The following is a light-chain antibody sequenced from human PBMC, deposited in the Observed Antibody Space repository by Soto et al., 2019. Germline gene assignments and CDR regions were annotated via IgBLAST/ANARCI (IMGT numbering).Light chain of an antibody. CDR1: SSNIGADYD. Sequence: QSVLTQPPSGSGAPGQRVTISCTGSSSNIGADYDVHWYQQLPGTAPKLLIYGNNNRPSGVPDRFSGSKSGTPASLAITGLQAEDEADYYCQSYDSSLSGYGFGTGTKVTVL. CDR2: GNN. CDR3: QSYDSSLSGYG. J-gene: IGLJ1*01. V-gene: IGLV1-40*01.